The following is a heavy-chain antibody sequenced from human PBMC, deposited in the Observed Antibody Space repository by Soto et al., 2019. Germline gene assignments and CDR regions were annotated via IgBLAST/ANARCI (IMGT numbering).Heavy chain of an antibody. J-gene: IGHJ4*02. V-gene: IGHV1-8*01. CDR1: GYTFTIHD. D-gene: IGHD6-6*01. CDR2: LNPHSGKT. Sequence: ASVKVSCKASGYTFTIHDIHWVRQAPGQGLEWMAWLNPHSGKTAYAQKFQGRLTMTGNASTSTAYMELSSLRSEDTAMYYCARVSSIXXRRSFDSWGQGTLVTVSS. CDR3: ARVSSIXXRRSFDS.